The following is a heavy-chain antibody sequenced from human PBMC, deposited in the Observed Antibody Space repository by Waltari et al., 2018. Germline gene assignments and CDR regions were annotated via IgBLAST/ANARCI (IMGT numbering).Heavy chain of an antibody. CDR1: GYTFTGYY. V-gene: IGHV1-2*02. D-gene: IGHD2-2*01. J-gene: IGHJ4*02. CDR3: SRGDCTSATCYAGKDY. Sequence: QVQLVQSGAEVKKPGASVTVSCESSGYTFTGYYLHWVRQATGQGLEWMGWINTDSVDTNFAQKFQGKVTMTRDTSINTAYMELKRLRSDDTAVYYCSRGDCTSATCYAGKDYWGQGTLVTVSS. CDR2: INTDSVDT.